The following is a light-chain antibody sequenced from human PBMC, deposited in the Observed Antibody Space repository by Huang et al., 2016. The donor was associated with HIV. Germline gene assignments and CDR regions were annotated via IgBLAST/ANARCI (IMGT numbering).Light chain of an antibody. V-gene: IGKV4-1*01. CDR1: QTVLYSLNKKNY. CDR3: LQYYSVPQT. Sequence: DIVMTQSPDSLAVSPGERATINCKSSQTVLYSLNKKNYLAWFQQKPGRPPKLLIYWATTREAGVPDRFSGSGSGADFTLPIKNLQGGDVAVYFCLQYYSVPQTFGHGTKVEIK. J-gene: IGKJ1*01. CDR2: WAT.